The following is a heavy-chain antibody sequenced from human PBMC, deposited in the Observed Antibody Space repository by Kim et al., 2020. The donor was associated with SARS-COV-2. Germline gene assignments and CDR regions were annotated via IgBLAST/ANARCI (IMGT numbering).Heavy chain of an antibody. CDR3: ARDLHPTIVVVVAATEGWFDP. J-gene: IGHJ5*02. D-gene: IGHD2-15*01. CDR2: INTNTGNP. Sequence: ASVKVSCKASGYTFTSYAMNWVRQAPGQGLEWMGWINTNTGNPTYAQGFTGRFVFSLDTSVSTAYLQISSLKAEDTAVYYCARDLHPTIVVVVAATEGWFDPWGQGTLVTVSS. V-gene: IGHV7-4-1*02. CDR1: GYTFTSYA.